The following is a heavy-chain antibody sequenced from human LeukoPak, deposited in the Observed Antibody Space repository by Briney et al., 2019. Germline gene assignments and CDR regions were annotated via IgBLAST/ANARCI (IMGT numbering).Heavy chain of an antibody. CDR1: GYTFTDYY. CDR3: ARDLQTGGMIAFGGVITPGDY. D-gene: IGHD3-16*02. J-gene: IGHJ4*02. V-gene: IGHV1-2*02. Sequence: ASVKVSCKASGYTFTDYYMHWVRQAPGQGLEWMGWISPNSGGANYAQKFQGRVTMTRDTSISTAYMELSRLRSDDTAVYYCARDLQTGGMIAFGGVITPGDYWGQGTLVTVSS. CDR2: ISPNSGGA.